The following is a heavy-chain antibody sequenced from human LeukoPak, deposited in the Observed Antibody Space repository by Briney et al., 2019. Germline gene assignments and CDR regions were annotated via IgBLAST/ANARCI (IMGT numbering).Heavy chain of an antibody. J-gene: IGHJ4*02. CDR2: ISSRSSYI. V-gene: IGHV3-21*01. CDR1: GFTFSSYS. D-gene: IGHD4-23*01. Sequence: GGSLRLSCAASGFTFSSYSMNWVRQAPGKGLEWVSSISSRSSYIYYADSVKGRFTISRDNAKNSLYLQMNSLRAEDTAVYYCARVPTVVMGYWGQGTLVTVSS. CDR3: ARVPTVVMGY.